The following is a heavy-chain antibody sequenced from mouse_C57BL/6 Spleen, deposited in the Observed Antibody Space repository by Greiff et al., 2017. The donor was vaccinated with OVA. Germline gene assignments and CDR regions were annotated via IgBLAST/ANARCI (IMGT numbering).Heavy chain of an antibody. Sequence: EVKLMESGGGLVKPGGSLKLSCAASGFTFSSYAMSWVRQTPEKRLEWVATISDGGSYTYYPDNVKGRFTISRDNAKNNLYLQMSHLKSEDTAMYYCARDDYDYGVFDYWGQGTTLTVSS. D-gene: IGHD2-4*01. CDR1: GFTFSSYA. CDR3: ARDDYDYGVFDY. V-gene: IGHV5-4*01. CDR2: ISDGGSYT. J-gene: IGHJ2*01.